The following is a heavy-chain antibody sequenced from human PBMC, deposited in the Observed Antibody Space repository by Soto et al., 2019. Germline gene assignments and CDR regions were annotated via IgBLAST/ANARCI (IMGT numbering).Heavy chain of an antibody. V-gene: IGHV4-61*01. CDR2: IYYSGST. CDR1: GGSVSSGRYY. CDR3: AREFPYYVSSDSYLDY. D-gene: IGHD3-16*01. J-gene: IGHJ4*02. Sequence: PSETLSLTCTVSGGSVSSGRYYWSWIRQPPGKGLEWIGYIYYSGSTNYNPSLKSRITVTPDTSKNQFSLHLNSVTPEDTAVYYCAREFPYYVSSDSYLDYWGQGALVTVSS.